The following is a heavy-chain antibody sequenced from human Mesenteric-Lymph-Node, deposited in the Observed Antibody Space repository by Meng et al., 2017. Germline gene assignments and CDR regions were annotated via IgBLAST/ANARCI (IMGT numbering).Heavy chain of an antibody. CDR3: SRVTAGVRYSDY. Sequence: VQRGDSGALKKKPRSPLNIACNASCYTVTDCCRHWRRQGPGQGLEWVRRNNPNSSGTNYAQKFQGRVTMTRDTSISTAYMELSRLRTDDTAVYDCSRVTAGVRYSDYWGQGTLVTVSS. V-gene: IGHV1-2*02. CDR1: CYTVTDCC. J-gene: IGHJ4*02. CDR2: NNPNSSGT. D-gene: IGHD2-21*01.